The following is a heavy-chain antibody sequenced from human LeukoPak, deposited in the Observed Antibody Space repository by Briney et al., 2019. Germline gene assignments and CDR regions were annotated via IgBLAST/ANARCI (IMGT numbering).Heavy chain of an antibody. Sequence: GGSLRLSCAASGFTFSSYAMSWVRQAPGKGLEWVSAISGSGGSTYYADSVKGRFTISRDNSKNTLYLQMNSLRAEDTAVYYCAKDPNRAWQQLDSSPFDYWGQGTLVTVSS. CDR1: GFTFSSYA. J-gene: IGHJ4*02. CDR2: ISGSGGST. D-gene: IGHD6-13*01. CDR3: AKDPNRAWQQLDSSPFDY. V-gene: IGHV3-23*01.